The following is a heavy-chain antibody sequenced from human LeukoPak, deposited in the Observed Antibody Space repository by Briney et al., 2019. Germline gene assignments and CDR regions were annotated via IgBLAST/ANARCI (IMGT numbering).Heavy chain of an antibody. CDR3: ASYQLLYLFDY. CDR1: GYSISSGYY. V-gene: IGHV4-38-2*02. J-gene: IGHJ4*02. Sequence: SETLSLTCTVSGYSISSGYYWGWIRQPPGKGLEWIGTIYHSGSTYYNPSLKSRVTISVDTSKNQFSLKLSSVTAADTAVYYCASYQLLYLFDYWGQGTLVTVSS. D-gene: IGHD2-2*01. CDR2: IYHSGST.